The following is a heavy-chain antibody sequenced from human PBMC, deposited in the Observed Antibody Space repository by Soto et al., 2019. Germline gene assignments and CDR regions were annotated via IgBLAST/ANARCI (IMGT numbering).Heavy chain of an antibody. CDR3: ASSYIVVVVAAPTTWDY. CDR2: VNPNSGNT. J-gene: IGHJ4*02. V-gene: IGHV1-8*01. Sequence: ASVKVSCKASGYTFTSYDINWVRQATGQGLEWMGWVNPNSGNTGYAQKFQGRVTMTRNTSISTAYMELSSLRSEDTAVYYCASSYIVVVVAAPTTWDYWGQGTLVTVSS. D-gene: IGHD2-15*01. CDR1: GYTFTSYD.